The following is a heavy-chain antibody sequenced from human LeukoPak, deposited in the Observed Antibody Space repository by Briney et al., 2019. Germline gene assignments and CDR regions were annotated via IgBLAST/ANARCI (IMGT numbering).Heavy chain of an antibody. J-gene: IGHJ4*02. CDR3: ARSRFDSTPTY. D-gene: IGHD2/OR15-2a*01. CDR2: MNPNSGNT. V-gene: IGHV1-8*01. CDR1: GYTFTSYD. Sequence: ASVKVSCTASGYTFTSYDINWVRQATGQGLEWTGWMNPNSGNTGYAQKFQGRVTMTRNTSISTAYMELSSLRSEDTAVYYCARSRFDSTPTYWGQGTLVTVSS.